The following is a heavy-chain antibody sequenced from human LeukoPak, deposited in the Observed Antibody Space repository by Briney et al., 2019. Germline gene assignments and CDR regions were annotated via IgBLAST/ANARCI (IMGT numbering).Heavy chain of an antibody. D-gene: IGHD6-13*01. V-gene: IGHV6-1*01. J-gene: IGHJ4*02. CDR3: ARDSAAPGSAQLFDY. Sequence: SHPLSLTCALSGDIVSSNSAAWHWVRQPPSTGLDWLGRTYYRSKWYNDYAVSVKSRITINPDTSKNQFSLQLNSVTPEDTAVYYCARDSAAPGSAQLFDYWGQGTLVTVSS. CDR2: TYYRSKWYN. CDR1: GDIVSSNSAA.